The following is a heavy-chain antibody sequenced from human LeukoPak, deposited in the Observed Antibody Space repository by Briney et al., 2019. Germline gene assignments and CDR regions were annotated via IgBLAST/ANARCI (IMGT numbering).Heavy chain of an antibody. D-gene: IGHD6-6*01. J-gene: IGHJ4*02. CDR2: TYYRSKWYN. Sequence: SQTLSLTCAISGDSVSSNSAAWNWNRQSPSRGLEWLGRTYYRSKWYNDYAVSVKSRITINPDTSKDQFSLQLNSVTPEDTAVYYCARASHSSSGNFDYWGQGTLVTVSS. CDR3: ARASHSSSGNFDY. V-gene: IGHV6-1*01. CDR1: GDSVSSNSAA.